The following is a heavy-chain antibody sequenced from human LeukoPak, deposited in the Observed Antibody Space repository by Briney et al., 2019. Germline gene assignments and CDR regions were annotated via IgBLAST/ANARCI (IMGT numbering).Heavy chain of an antibody. V-gene: IGHV1-69*05. CDR2: IIPIFGTA. CDR1: GGTFSSYA. CDR3: ARDRNIVGATTFWFDP. Sequence: ASVKVSCKASGGTFSSYAISWVRQAPGQGLEWMGGIIPIFGTANYAQKFQGGVTITTDESTSTAYMELSSLRSEDTAVYYCARDRNIVGATTFWFDPWGQGTLVTVSS. D-gene: IGHD1-26*01. J-gene: IGHJ5*02.